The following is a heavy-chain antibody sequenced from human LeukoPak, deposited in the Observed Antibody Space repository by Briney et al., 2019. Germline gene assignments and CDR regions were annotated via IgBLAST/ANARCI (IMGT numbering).Heavy chain of an antibody. D-gene: IGHD6-13*01. V-gene: IGHV3-49*04. CDR3: TSSLVYSSPPYYYYYMDV. CDR1: GFTVSSNY. J-gene: IGHJ6*03. CDR2: IRSKAYGRTT. Sequence: GGSLRLSCAASGFTVSSNYMSWVRQAPGKGPEWVGFIRSKAYGRTTEYAASVKGRFTISRDDSKSIAYLQMNSLKTEDTAVYYCTSSLVYSSPPYYYYYMDVWGKGTTVTVSS.